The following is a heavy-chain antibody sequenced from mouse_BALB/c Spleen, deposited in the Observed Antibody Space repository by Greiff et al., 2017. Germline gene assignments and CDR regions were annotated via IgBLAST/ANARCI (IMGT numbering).Heavy chain of an antibody. CDR3: TRSGGYSSFDY. CDR1: GYTFTSYW. CDR2: IDPSDSYT. J-gene: IGHJ2*01. V-gene: IGHV1S127*01. D-gene: IGHD2-12*01. Sequence: QVQLQQPGAELVKHGASVKMSCKASGYTFTSYWMHWVKQRPGQGLEWIGVIDPSDSYTSYNQKFKGKATLTVDTSSSTAYMQLSSLTSEDSAVYYCTRSGGYSSFDYWGQGTTLTVSS.